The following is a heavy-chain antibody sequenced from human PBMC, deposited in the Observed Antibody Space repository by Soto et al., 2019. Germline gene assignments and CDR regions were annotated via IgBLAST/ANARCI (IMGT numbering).Heavy chain of an antibody. CDR2: ISSSSSYI. CDR3: AREYLAARQDAFDI. CDR1: GFTFSSYS. V-gene: IGHV3-21*01. D-gene: IGHD6-6*01. Sequence: GGSLRFSCAASGFTFSSYSMNWVCQAPGKGLEWVSSISSSSSYIYYADSVKGRFTISRDTAKNSLYLQMNSLRAEDTAVYYCAREYLAARQDAFDIWGQGTMVAVSS. J-gene: IGHJ3*02.